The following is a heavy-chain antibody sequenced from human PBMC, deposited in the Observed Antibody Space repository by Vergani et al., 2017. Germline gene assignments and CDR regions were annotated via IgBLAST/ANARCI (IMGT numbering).Heavy chain of an antibody. J-gene: IGHJ3*02. Sequence: QVQLQESGPGLVKPSQTLSLTCTVSGGAISSGGYYWSWIRQHPGKGLEWIGYIYYRWSNYYNPSLKSRVTISVDTSKNQFSLKLSSVTAADTAVYYCASWFGELLYDAFDIWGQGTMVTVSS. V-gene: IGHV4-31*03. CDR3: ASWFGELLYDAFDI. D-gene: IGHD3-10*01. CDR2: IYYRWSN. CDR1: GGAISSGGYY.